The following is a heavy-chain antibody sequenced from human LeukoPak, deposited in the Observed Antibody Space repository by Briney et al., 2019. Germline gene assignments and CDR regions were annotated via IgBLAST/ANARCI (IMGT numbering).Heavy chain of an antibody. Sequence: QSGGSLRLSCAASGFTFSSYWMSWVRQAPGKGLEWVANIKQDGSEKYYVDSVKGRFTISRDNAKNSLYLQMNSLRAEDTAVYYCARESGYYTYYYYYMDVWGKGTTVTVSS. CDR3: ARESGYYTYYYYYMDV. V-gene: IGHV3-7*04. CDR2: IKQDGSEK. D-gene: IGHD3-3*01. J-gene: IGHJ6*03. CDR1: GFTFSSYW.